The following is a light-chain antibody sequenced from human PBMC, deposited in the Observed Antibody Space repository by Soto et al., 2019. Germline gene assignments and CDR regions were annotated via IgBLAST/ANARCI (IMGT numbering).Light chain of an antibody. J-gene: IGKJ2*01. Sequence: EIVLTQSPGTLSLSPGERATLSCRASQSVSSSYLAWYQQKPGKAPRLLIYGASSSATGIPDRFSGSGSGTDSTRAISTLEPDAFAVYHCQPDHRSPYNFGQGTKLDIK. V-gene: IGKV3-20*01. CDR2: GAS. CDR3: QPDHRSPYN. CDR1: QSVSSSY.